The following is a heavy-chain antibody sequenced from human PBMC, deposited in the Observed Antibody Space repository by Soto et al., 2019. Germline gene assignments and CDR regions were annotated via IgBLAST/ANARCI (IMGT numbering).Heavy chain of an antibody. V-gene: IGHV3-48*01. Sequence: GGSLRLSCAASGFTFSSYSMNWVRQAPGKGLEWVSYISSSSSTIYYADSVKGRFTISRDNAKNSLYLQMNSLRAEDTAVYYCARDRGVVVVLAAVDYWGQGTLVTVSS. CDR1: GFTFSSYS. J-gene: IGHJ4*02. D-gene: IGHD2-2*01. CDR3: ARDRGVVVVLAAVDY. CDR2: ISSSSSTI.